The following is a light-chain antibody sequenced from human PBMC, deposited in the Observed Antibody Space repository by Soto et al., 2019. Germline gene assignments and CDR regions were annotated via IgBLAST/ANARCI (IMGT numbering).Light chain of an antibody. CDR1: QSVFNNN. CDR3: QQYGGSPRT. Sequence: EIVLTQSPGTLSLSPGERATLSCRASQSVFNNNLAWYQQKPGQAPRLLMFGASSRATGIPDRFSGSGSGTDFXLTIXXXXXEDFAIYHCQQYGGSPRTFGQGTKLEIK. J-gene: IGKJ2*01. CDR2: GAS. V-gene: IGKV3-20*01.